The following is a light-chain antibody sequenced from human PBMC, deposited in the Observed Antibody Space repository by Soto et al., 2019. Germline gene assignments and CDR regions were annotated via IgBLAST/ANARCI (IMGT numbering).Light chain of an antibody. CDR1: NSNIASNT. CDR3: AAWDDSLNGYV. J-gene: IGLJ1*01. V-gene: IGLV1-44*01. CDR2: YNN. Sequence: QSVLTQPPSASETPGQTVSISCSGSNSNIASNTVNWYQHLPGTAPKLLIYYNNQRPSGVPDRFSGSKSGTSASLAISGLQSEDESDYYCAAWDDSLNGYVFGSGTQLTVL.